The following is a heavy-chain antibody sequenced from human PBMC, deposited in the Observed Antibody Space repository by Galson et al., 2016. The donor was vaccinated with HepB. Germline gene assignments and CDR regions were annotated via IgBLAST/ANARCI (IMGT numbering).Heavy chain of an antibody. Sequence: ETLSLTCGVYGDSFNAYYWSWIRQPPGKGLEWMGEVNHSGFTKYNPSVKSRVTISVHTSKNQFSLKWTSLTAADTAVYYCARVVVAATNWIDPWGQGALVTVSS. CDR2: VNHSGFT. D-gene: IGHD2-15*01. V-gene: IGHV4-34*01. CDR3: ARVVVAATNWIDP. CDR1: GDSFNAYY. J-gene: IGHJ5*02.